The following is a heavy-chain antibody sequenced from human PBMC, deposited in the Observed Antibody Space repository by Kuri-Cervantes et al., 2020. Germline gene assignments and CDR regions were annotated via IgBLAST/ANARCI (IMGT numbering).Heavy chain of an antibody. CDR2: ISWNSGII. J-gene: IGHJ4*02. D-gene: IGHD1-26*01. Sequence: GGSLRLSCAASGFTFDDYAMHWVRQAPGKGLEWVSGISWNSGIIGYADSVKGRFTISRDNSENTLYLQMNSLRAEDTAMYYCARDRVVGGTDWGQGTLVTVSS. CDR3: ARDRVVGGTD. CDR1: GFTFDDYA. V-gene: IGHV3-9*01.